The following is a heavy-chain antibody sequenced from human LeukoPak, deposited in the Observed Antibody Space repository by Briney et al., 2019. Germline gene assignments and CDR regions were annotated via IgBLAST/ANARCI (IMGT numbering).Heavy chain of an antibody. CDR1: GGSVGSSPYY. V-gene: IGHV4-39*01. CDR3: ARLKLRRYYSSNGYYHFDY. J-gene: IGHJ4*02. Sequence: SETLSLTCTVSGGSVGSSPYYWGWIRQSPGKGLEWIGSISYSGSTYYNPSLKSRATISVDTSKNQFSLKLNSVTAADTAVYYCARLKLRRYYSSNGYYHFDYWGQGTLVTVSS. CDR2: ISYSGST. D-gene: IGHD3-22*01.